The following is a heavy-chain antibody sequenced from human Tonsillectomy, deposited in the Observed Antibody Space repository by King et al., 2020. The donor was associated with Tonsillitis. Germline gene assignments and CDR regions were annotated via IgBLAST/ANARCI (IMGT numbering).Heavy chain of an antibody. CDR3: ARHPRITQWCMIDY. D-gene: IGHD2-8*01. Sequence: QLQESGPGLVKPSETLSLSCSVSGGSISDSDYLWGWIRQPPGKGLEWIGSMFYTGGTVYNPSLKSRVTLSEDTPNNHFSLKLTSVTAADTAVYYCARHPRITQWCMIDYWGQRTLVTVSS. J-gene: IGHJ4*02. CDR2: MFYTGGT. V-gene: IGHV4-39*01. CDR1: GGSISDSDYL.